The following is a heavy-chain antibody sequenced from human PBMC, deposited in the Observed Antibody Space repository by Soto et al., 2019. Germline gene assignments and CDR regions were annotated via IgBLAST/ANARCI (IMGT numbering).Heavy chain of an antibody. V-gene: IGHV1-24*01. D-gene: IGHD6-13*01. CDR2: FDPEDGET. Sequence: ASVKVSCKASGYTFTSYYMHWVRQAPGKGLEWMGGFDPEDGETIYAQKFQGRVTMTEDTSTDTAYMELSSLRSEDTAVYYCATDTSSSWYSNWFDPWGQGTLVTVSS. J-gene: IGHJ5*02. CDR3: ATDTSSSWYSNWFDP. CDR1: GYTFTSYY.